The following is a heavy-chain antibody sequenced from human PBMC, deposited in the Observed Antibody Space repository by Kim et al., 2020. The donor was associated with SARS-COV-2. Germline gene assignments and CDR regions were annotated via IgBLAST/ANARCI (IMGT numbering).Heavy chain of an antibody. D-gene: IGHD6-13*01. Sequence: GGSLRLSCTASGFTFTNSWMSWVRQAPGKGLEWVGRIKSKTDGGTTAYAAPVKGRFTIATDDSKNTMYLQMISLKTADTAVYYCTTTPKDSSSWNFDYWGQGTLVTVSS. J-gene: IGHJ4*02. CDR2: IKSKTDGGTT. V-gene: IGHV3-15*01. CDR3: TTTPKDSSSWNFDY. CDR1: GFTFTNSW.